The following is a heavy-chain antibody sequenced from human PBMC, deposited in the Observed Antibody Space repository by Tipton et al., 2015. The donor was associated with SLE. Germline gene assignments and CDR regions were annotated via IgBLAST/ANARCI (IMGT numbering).Heavy chain of an antibody. Sequence: SLRLSCVGAGFDFSSYSMHWVRQTPGKGLEYVSAISNNGGNPYYANSVKGRFTISRDDSKNMLYLQMGSLRDEDMGVYYCARRATTNSYDYWSRGTLVTVSS. V-gene: IGHV3-64*01. CDR2: ISNNGGNP. CDR3: ARRATTNSYDY. D-gene: IGHD1-26*01. CDR1: GFDFSSYS. J-gene: IGHJ4*02.